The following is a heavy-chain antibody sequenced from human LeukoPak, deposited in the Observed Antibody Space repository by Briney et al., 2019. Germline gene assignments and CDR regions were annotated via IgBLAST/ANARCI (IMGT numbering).Heavy chain of an antibody. CDR3: ARDARYCTNGVCSTYGMDV. V-gene: IGHV3-13*01. J-gene: IGHJ6*02. CDR2: IGTAGDT. Sequence: GGSLRLSCAASGFTFSSYDMHWVRQATGKGLEWVSAIGTAGDTYYPGSVKGRFTISRENAKNSSYLQMNSLRAGDTAVYYCARDARYCTNGVCSTYGMDVWGQGTTVTVSS. D-gene: IGHD2-8*01. CDR1: GFTFSSYD.